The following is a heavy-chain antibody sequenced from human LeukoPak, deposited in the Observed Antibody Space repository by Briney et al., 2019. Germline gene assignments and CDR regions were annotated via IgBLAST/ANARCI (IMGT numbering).Heavy chain of an antibody. D-gene: IGHD3-9*01. CDR3: ARGPRTYYDILTGYYGYYYMDV. CDR1: GFTFSNAW. Sequence: SGGSLRLSCAASGFTFSNAWMSWVRQAPGKGLEWVANIKQDGSEKYYVDSVKGRFTISRDNAKNSLYLQMNSLRAEDTAVYYCARGPRTYYDILTGYYGYYYMDVWGKGTTVTVS. J-gene: IGHJ6*03. CDR2: IKQDGSEK. V-gene: IGHV3-7*01.